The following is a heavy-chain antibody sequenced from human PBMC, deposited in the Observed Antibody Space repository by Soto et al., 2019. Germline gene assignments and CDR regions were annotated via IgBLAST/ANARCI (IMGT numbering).Heavy chain of an antibody. V-gene: IGHV1-69*13. CDR3: VLGYYYDSSGYYYYGMDV. J-gene: IGHJ6*02. CDR2: IIPIFGTA. Sequence: VKVSCKASGGTFSSYAISWVRQAPGQGLEWMGGIIPIFGTANYAQKFQGRVTITADESTSTAYMELSSLRSEDTAVYYCVLGYYYDSSGYYYYGMDVWGQGTTVTVSS. CDR1: GGTFSSYA. D-gene: IGHD3-22*01.